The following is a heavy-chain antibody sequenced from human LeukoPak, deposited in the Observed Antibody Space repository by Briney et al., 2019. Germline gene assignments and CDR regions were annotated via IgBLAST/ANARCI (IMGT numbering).Heavy chain of an antibody. J-gene: IGHJ6*03. D-gene: IGHD3-3*01. CDR1: GFTFSSYA. Sequence: GGSLRFSCAASGFTFSSYAMSWVRQAPGKGLEWVSAISGSGGGTYYADSVKGRFTISRDNSKNTLYLQMNSLRAEDTAVYYCAKDKEYGFWSVHYYMDVWGKGTTVTVSS. V-gene: IGHV3-23*01. CDR2: ISGSGGGT. CDR3: AKDKEYGFWSVHYYMDV.